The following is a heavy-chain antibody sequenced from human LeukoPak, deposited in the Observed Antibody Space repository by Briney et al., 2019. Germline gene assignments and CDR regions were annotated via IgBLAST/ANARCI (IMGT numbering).Heavy chain of an antibody. Sequence: GESLKISCKGSGYSFTSNWIGWVRQMPGKGLEWMGIIYPGDSDTRYSPSFQGQVTISADKSISTAYLQWSSLKASDTAMYYCASKGSPHYYYDSSGPPDIWGQGTMVTVSS. CDR2: IYPGDSDT. V-gene: IGHV5-51*01. D-gene: IGHD3-22*01. CDR3: ASKGSPHYYYDSSGPPDI. CDR1: GYSFTSNW. J-gene: IGHJ3*02.